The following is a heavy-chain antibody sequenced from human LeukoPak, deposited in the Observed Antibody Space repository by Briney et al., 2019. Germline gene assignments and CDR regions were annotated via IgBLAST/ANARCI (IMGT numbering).Heavy chain of an antibody. CDR2: IYYSGST. Sequence: SQTLSLTCTVSGGSISSGGYYWSWIRQHPGKGLEWIGYIYYSGSTYYNPSLKSRVTISVDTSKNQFSLKLSSVTAADTAVYYCARVEVYSGYDGLPTWGQGTLVTVSS. V-gene: IGHV4-31*03. CDR1: GGSISSGGYY. D-gene: IGHD5-12*01. CDR3: ARVEVYSGYDGLPT. J-gene: IGHJ5*02.